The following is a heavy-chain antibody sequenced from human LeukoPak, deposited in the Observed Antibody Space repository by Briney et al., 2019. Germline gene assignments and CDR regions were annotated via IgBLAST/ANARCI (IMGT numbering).Heavy chain of an antibody. CDR2: ISASGGST. V-gene: IGHV3-23*01. J-gene: IGHJ6*02. CDR1: GFTFSSSA. D-gene: IGHD1-1*01. Sequence: PGGSLRLSCAASGFTFSSSAVSWVRQVPGKGLEWVSGISASGGSTSYADSVRGRFAISRDNSKSTLFLQMNSLRAEDTAIYYCARDKLEPGYSMDVWGQGTTVTVSS. CDR3: ARDKLEPGYSMDV.